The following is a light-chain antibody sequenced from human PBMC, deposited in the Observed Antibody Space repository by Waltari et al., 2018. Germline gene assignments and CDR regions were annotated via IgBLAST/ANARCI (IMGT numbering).Light chain of an antibody. V-gene: IGKV4-1*01. CDR1: QSVLYSPNNYNY. J-gene: IGKJ3*01. CDR3: QQYYSTPFT. CDR2: WAS. Sequence: DIVMTQSPDSLAVSLGERATINCKSSQSVLYSPNNYNYLAWYQQKPGQPPNLLIYWASTRESGFPDRFSGSGSGTDFTLTISSLQAEDVAVYYCQQYYSTPFTFGPGTKVDIK.